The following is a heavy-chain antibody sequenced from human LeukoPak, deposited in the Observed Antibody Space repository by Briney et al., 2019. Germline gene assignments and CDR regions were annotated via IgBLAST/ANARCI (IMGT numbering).Heavy chain of an antibody. Sequence: ASVKVSCKASGYTFTGYYMHWVRQAPGQGLEWMGWINPNSGGTNYAQKFQGRVTMTRDTSISTAYMELSRLRSDDTAVYYCARDASRSGYDYGYEVFDIWGQGTMVTVSS. CDR1: GYTFTGYY. CDR2: INPNSGGT. CDR3: ARDASRSGYDYGYEVFDI. D-gene: IGHD5-12*01. V-gene: IGHV1-2*02. J-gene: IGHJ3*02.